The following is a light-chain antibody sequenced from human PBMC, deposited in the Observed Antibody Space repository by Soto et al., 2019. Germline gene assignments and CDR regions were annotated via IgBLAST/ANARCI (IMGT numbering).Light chain of an antibody. V-gene: IGLV4-69*01. J-gene: IGLJ2*01. CDR3: QTWGTGIVL. CDR2: LNSDGSH. CDR1: SGHNSYA. Sequence: QLVLTQSPSASASLGASVKLTCTLSSGHNSYAIAWHQQQPEKGPRYLMKLNSDGSHTKGDGIPDRFSGSSSGSERYLTISGLQSEDEADYYCQTWGTGIVLFGGGTKLTVL.